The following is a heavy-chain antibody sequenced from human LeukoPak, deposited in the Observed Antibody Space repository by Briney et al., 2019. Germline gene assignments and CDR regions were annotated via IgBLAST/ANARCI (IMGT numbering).Heavy chain of an antibody. D-gene: IGHD2-15*01. Sequence: PSETLSLTCTVSGGSISSGGYYWSWIRQHPGKGLEWIGYIYYSGSTYYNPSLKSRVTISVDTSKNQFSLKLSSVTAADTAVYYCARQSPGSGRFDYWGQGTLVTVSS. V-gene: IGHV4-31*03. CDR2: IYYSGST. J-gene: IGHJ4*02. CDR3: ARQSPGSGRFDY. CDR1: GGSISSGGYY.